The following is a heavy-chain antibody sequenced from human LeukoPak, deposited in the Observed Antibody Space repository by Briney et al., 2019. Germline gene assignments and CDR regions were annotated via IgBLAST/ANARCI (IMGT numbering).Heavy chain of an antibody. CDR3: ARDFLDWGTRTGAFDI. CDR2: IWYDGSSK. J-gene: IGHJ3*02. D-gene: IGHD1-1*01. Sequence: GGSLRLSCAASGFDFSSYPMHWVRQAPGKGLEWVALIWYDGSSKYYADSVKGRFTISRDNSKNTVYLQMDSLRAEDTAMYYCARDFLDWGTRTGAFDIWGQGTVVTVSS. V-gene: IGHV3-33*01. CDR1: GFDFSSYP.